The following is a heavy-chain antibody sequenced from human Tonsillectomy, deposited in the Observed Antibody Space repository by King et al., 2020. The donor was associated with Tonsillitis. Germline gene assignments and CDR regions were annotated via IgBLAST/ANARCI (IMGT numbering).Heavy chain of an antibody. CDR1: GFTFADYA. J-gene: IGHJ3*02. Sequence: DVQLVESGGDLVQPGRSLKLSCTASGFTFADYAMSWFRQAPGKGLEWVGFIRSRAYGGTTEYAASVKDRFSISRDDSKSIAYLQLNSLKSEDTAIYYCTRESSGIYYLDTFDIWGQGTMVTVSS. CDR2: IRSRAYGGTT. D-gene: IGHD1-26*01. V-gene: IGHV3-49*03. CDR3: TRESSGIYYLDTFDI.